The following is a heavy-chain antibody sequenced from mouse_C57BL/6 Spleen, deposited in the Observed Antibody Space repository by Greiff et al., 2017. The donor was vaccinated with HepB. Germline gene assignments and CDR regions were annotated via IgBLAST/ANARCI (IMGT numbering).Heavy chain of an antibody. Sequence: QVQLQQPGAELVRPGSSVKLSCKASGYTFTSYWMHWVKQRPIQGLEWIGNIDPSDSETHYNQKFKDKATLTVDKSSSTAYMQLRSLTSEDSAVYDCSRAYYYGSSWGYFDVWGTGTTVTVSS. CDR2: IDPSDSET. V-gene: IGHV1-52*01. D-gene: IGHD1-1*01. J-gene: IGHJ1*03. CDR1: GYTFTSYW. CDR3: SRAYYYGSSWGYFDV.